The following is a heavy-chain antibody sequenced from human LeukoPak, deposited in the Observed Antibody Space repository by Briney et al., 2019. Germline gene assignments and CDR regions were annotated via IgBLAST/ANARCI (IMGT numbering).Heavy chain of an antibody. J-gene: IGHJ5*02. CDR2: IYISGSGST. Sequence: SETLSLTCTVSGGSISSYYWSWIRQSAGKGLEWIGRIYISGSGSTNYNPSLKSRVTISVDTSKNQFSLKLSSVTAADTAVYYCASATGYAFRYWFDPWGQGTLVTVSS. CDR1: GGSISSYY. CDR3: ASATGYAFRYWFDP. D-gene: IGHD1-1*01. V-gene: IGHV4-4*07.